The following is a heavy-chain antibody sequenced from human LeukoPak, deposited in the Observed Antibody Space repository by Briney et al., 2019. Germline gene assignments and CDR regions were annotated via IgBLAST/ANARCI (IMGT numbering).Heavy chain of an antibody. CDR1: GFTFSSYG. J-gene: IGHJ4*02. CDR2: IWYDGSNK. V-gene: IGHV3-30*02. D-gene: IGHD2-15*01. Sequence: GGSLRLSCAASGFTFSSYGMHWVRQAPGKGLEWVAVIWYDGSNKYYADSVKGRFTISRDNSKNTLYLQMSRLRVEDTAVYYCAKDLDCSGGTCHKAFDCWGQGTLVTVSS. CDR3: AKDLDCSGGTCHKAFDC.